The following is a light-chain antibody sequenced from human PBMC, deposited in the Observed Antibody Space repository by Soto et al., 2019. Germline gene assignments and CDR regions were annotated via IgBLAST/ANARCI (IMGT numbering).Light chain of an antibody. CDR1: QSISTH. V-gene: IGKV1-39*01. J-gene: IGKJ5*01. Sequence: DIQMTQSPSSLSASVGDRVTITCRASQSISTHLNWYQQKPGKAPKLLIYAASSLQSGVPSRFSGSGSGTDFTLTISSLLPEDFATYSCQQSYSTPITFGQGTRLEIK. CDR2: AAS. CDR3: QQSYSTPIT.